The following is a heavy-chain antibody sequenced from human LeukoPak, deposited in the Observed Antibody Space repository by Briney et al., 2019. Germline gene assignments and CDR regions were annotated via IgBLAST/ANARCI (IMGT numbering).Heavy chain of an antibody. CDR1: GFTFSGSA. CDR2: ITSKPNSYET. J-gene: IGHJ4*02. D-gene: IGHD6-19*01. CDR3: AGGRGWYSPDY. Sequence: GGSLRLSCAAPGFTFSGSAMHWVRQASGKGPEWVGRITSKPNSYETVYAASMNGRFTISRDDSKNTAYLQMNSLKTEDTAVYYCAGGRGWYSPDYWGQGTLVTVSS. V-gene: IGHV3-73*01.